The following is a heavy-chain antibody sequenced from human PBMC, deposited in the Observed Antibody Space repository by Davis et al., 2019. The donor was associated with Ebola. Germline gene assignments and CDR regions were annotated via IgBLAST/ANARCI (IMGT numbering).Heavy chain of an antibody. CDR2: INHSGST. CDR1: GGSFSGYY. D-gene: IGHD3-10*01. CDR3: AREEANYYGLGGMDV. J-gene: IGHJ6*04. V-gene: IGHV4-34*01. Sequence: MPGGSLRLSCAVYGGSFSGYYWSWIRQPPGKGLEWIGEINHSGSTNYNPSLKSRVTISVDTSKNQFSLKLSSVTAADTAVYYCAREEANYYGLGGMDVWGKGTTVTVSS.